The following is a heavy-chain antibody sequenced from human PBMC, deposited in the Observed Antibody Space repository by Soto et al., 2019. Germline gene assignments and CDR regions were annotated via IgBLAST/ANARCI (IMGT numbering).Heavy chain of an antibody. D-gene: IGHD3-22*01. CDR1: GYTFTRNG. CDR2: ISSNSGNI. V-gene: IGHV1-18*01. Sequence: ASVKVSCKTSGYTFTRNGISWVRQAPGQGLEWMGWISSNSGNIKYAQKLQGRVIMTTDTSTSTAYMGLRSLRSDDTAVYYCVKDRDSNSWPSRDVWGPGTTVPVSS. CDR3: VKDRDSNSWPSRDV. J-gene: IGHJ6*02.